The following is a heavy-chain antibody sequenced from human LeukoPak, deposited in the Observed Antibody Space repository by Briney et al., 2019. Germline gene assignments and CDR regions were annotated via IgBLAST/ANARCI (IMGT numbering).Heavy chain of an antibody. J-gene: IGHJ4*02. CDR3: ARDRDTGTFDY. CDR1: GYTFRNNA. D-gene: IGHD5-18*01. Sequence: ASVKVSCTTSGYTFRNNAITWVRQAPGQGLEWMGWISTENRNTNYAQKLQGRITMTTDTSTSTVYMELRTLRSDDTAIYYCARDRDTGTFDYWGQGTLVTVSS. CDR2: ISTENRNT. V-gene: IGHV1-18*01.